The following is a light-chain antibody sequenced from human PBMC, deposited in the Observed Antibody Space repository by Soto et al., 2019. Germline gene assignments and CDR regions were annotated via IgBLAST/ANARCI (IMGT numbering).Light chain of an antibody. CDR2: GAS. J-gene: IGKJ5*01. CDR3: QQYYNWPIT. V-gene: IGKV3-15*01. Sequence: EVVMTQSPATLSVSPGERITFSCRASQSVTTNLAWYQHKPGQSPRLLISGASTGASGIPPRFSGSGSGTEFTLTIDRLQSADFAVYYCQQYYNWPITFGQGTRLEI. CDR1: QSVTTN.